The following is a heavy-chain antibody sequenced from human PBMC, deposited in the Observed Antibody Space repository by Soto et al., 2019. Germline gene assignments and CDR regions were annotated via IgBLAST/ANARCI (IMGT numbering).Heavy chain of an antibody. Sequence: QITLKESGPTLVKPTQTLTLTCTFSGFSLSTSGVAVGWIRQPPGKALEWLALISWDDGKRYSPSLKSRLTITRDTSKTQVVLKLTNMDPVDTAIYSCGHRHNTTWPLDFWGQGTLVTVSS. CDR1: GFSLSTSGVA. CDR2: ISWDDGK. J-gene: IGHJ4*02. D-gene: IGHD1-20*01. V-gene: IGHV2-5*02. CDR3: GHRHNTTWPLDF.